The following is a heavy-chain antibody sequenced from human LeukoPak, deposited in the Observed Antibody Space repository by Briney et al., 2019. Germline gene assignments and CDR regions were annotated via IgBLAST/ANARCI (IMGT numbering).Heavy chain of an antibody. J-gene: IGHJ6*02. CDR3: ARQVDYYDSSGYHHYYGMDV. V-gene: IGHV5-51*01. CDR1: GYSFTSYW. CDR2: IYPGDSDP. D-gene: IGHD3-22*01. Sequence: GESLKISRKGSGYSFTSYWIGWVRQMPGKGLEWMGIIYPGDSDPTYSPSFQGQVTISADKSISTAYLQWSSLKASDTAMYYCARQVDYYDSSGYHHYYGMDVWGQGTTVTVSS.